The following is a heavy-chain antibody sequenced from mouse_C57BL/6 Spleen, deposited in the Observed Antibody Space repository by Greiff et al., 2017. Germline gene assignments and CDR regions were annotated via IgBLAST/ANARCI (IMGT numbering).Heavy chain of an antibody. CDR1: GYAFSSSW. CDR3: ASPGWYFDV. Sequence: QVQLKESGPELVKPGASVKISCKASGYAFSSSWMNWVKQRPGKGLEWIGRIYPGDGDTNYNGKFKGKATLTADKSSSTAYMQLSSLTSEDSAVYFCASPGWYFDVWGAGTTVTVSS. V-gene: IGHV1-82*01. J-gene: IGHJ1*01. CDR2: IYPGDGDT.